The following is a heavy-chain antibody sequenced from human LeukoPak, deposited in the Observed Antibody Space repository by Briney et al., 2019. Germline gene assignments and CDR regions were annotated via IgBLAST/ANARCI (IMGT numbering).Heavy chain of an antibody. D-gene: IGHD3-22*01. CDR1: GFTVSSNY. V-gene: IGHV3-53*01. CDR2: IYSGGSK. J-gene: IGHJ2*01. Sequence: GGSLRLSCAASGFTVSSNYMSWVRQAPGKGLEWVSVIYSGGSKYYADSVKGRFTISRDNSKNTLYLQMNSLRAEDTAVYYCARENYYDSSGYYTPSKLDWYFDLWGRGTLVTVSS. CDR3: ARENYYDSSGYYTPSKLDWYFDL.